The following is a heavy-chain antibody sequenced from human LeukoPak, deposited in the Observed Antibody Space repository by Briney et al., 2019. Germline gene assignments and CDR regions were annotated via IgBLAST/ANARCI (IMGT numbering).Heavy chain of an antibody. V-gene: IGHV1-46*01. J-gene: IGHJ4*02. D-gene: IGHD6-13*01. CDR1: GYSFTSYY. Sequence: ASVKVSCKASGYSFTSYYMYWVRQAPGQGLEWMGIINPSGGSTTYAQKFQGRITLTRDTSTSTIYMELSSLRSEDTAVYYCARGGYSSSIWGQGTLVTVSS. CDR3: ARGGYSSSI. CDR2: INPSGGST.